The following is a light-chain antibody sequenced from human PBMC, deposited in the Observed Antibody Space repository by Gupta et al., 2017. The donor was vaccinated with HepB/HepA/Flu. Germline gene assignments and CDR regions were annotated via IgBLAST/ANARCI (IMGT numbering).Light chain of an antibody. CDR1: QSISSY. J-gene: IGKJ2*01. Sequence: DIQMTQSPSSLSASVGDRVTITGRASQSISSYLHWYQQKPGKAPKLLIYAASRLQRRVPSRFSGSGYGIDFTLTISRRQPEDFATYYCQQTYSTPMYTFGQWTKLEIK. CDR3: QQTYSTPMYT. CDR2: AAS. V-gene: IGKV1-39*01.